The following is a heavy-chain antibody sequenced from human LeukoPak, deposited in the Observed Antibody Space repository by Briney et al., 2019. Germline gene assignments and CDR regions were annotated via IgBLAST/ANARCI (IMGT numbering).Heavy chain of an antibody. Sequence: SQTLSLTCAVSGGSISSGGYSWSWIRQPPGKGLEWIGYIYHSGSTYYNPSLKSRVTISVDRSKNQFSLKLSSVTAADTAVYYCAKDQKAITIFGVVIKGGAFDIWGQGTMVTVSS. D-gene: IGHD3-3*01. V-gene: IGHV4-30-2*01. CDR3: AKDQKAITIFGVVIKGGAFDI. CDR1: GGSISSGGYS. CDR2: IYHSGST. J-gene: IGHJ3*02.